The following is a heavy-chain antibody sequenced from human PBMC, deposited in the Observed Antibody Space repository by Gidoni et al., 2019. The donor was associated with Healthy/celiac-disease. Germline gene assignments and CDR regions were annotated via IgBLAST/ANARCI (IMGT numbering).Heavy chain of an antibody. CDR1: GGSFSGYY. V-gene: IGHV4-34*01. CDR3: ARGGYSYGYGTKYYFDY. Sequence: QVQLQQWGAGLLKPSETLSLTCAVYGGSFSGYYWSWIRQPPGKGLEWIGEINHSGSTNYNPSLKSRVTISVDTSKNQFSLKLSSVTAADTAVYYCARGGYSYGYGTKYYFDYWGQGTLDTVSS. J-gene: IGHJ4*02. D-gene: IGHD5-18*01. CDR2: INHSGST.